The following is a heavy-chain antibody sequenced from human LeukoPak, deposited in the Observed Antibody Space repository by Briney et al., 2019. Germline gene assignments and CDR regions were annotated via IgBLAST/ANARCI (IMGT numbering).Heavy chain of an antibody. CDR1: GFTFSTYV. J-gene: IGHJ4*02. CDR2: ISSNGDNT. CDR3: VRGTGY. V-gene: IGHV3-64D*06. Sequence: HPGRSLRLSCAASGFTFSTYVMHWVRQAPGKGLEYVSAISSNGDNTYYADSVKGRFTISRDNSKNTLYLQMSSLRADDTAVYYCVRGTGYWGQGTLVTVSS.